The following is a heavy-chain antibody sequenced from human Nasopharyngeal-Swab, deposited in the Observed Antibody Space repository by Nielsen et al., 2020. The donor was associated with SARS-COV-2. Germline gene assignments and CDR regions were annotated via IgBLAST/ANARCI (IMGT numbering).Heavy chain of an antibody. J-gene: IGHJ6*02. CDR2: IYYSGST. CDR1: GGSISSGGYY. D-gene: IGHD2/OR15-2a*01. V-gene: IGHV4-31*03. Sequence: SETLSLTCTVSGGSISSGGYYWSWIRQHPGKGLEWIGYIYYSGSTYYNPSLKSRVTISVDTSKNQFSLKLSSVTAADTAVYYCARRVANMYYYYGMDVWGQGTTVTVSS. CDR3: ARRVANMYYYYGMDV.